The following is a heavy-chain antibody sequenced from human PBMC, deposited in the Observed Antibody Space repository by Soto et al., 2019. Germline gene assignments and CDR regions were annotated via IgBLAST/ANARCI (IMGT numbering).Heavy chain of an antibody. V-gene: IGHV5-10-1*01. CDR2: IDTSYSYS. J-gene: IGHJ6*02. Sequence: PGQSLKISCKGSGYSFTKYWIIWVRQVPGKGLEWMGRIDTSYSYSHYSPSFQGHVTISVDKSISTGYLQWSSLKASDNAMYYCARYCSSSSCSQLYGMDVWGQGTTVTVSS. CDR3: ARYCSSSSCSQLYGMDV. D-gene: IGHD2-2*01. CDR1: GYSFTKYW.